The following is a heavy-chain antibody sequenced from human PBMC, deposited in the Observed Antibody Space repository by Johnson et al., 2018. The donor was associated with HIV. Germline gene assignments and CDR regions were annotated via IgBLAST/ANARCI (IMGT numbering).Heavy chain of an antibody. V-gene: IGHV3-33*03. D-gene: IGHD6-19*01. CDR1: GFTFSSYG. CDR3: AKGGSGTTRIRAQKGAFDI. Sequence: QVQLVESGGGVVQPGRSLRLSCAASGFTFSSYGMHWVRQAPGKGLEWVAVIWYDGSNKYYVDSVKGRFTISRDNAKNSLYLQMNSLRAEDTAVYYCAKGGSGTTRIRAQKGAFDIWGQGTMVTVSS. J-gene: IGHJ3*02. CDR2: IWYDGSNK.